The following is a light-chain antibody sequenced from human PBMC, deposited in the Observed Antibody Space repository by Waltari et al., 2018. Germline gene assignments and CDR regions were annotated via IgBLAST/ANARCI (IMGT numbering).Light chain of an antibody. CDR1: SSDVGDYNF. J-gene: IGLJ3*02. Sequence: QSALTQPRSVSGSPGQSVTISCTGISSDVGDYNFISWYQHHPGKAPKLLIHDITQRPSGVPARFSVSKSGNTASLTISGLQAEDEADYYCCSYVGSHTNWVFGGGTKLTVL. V-gene: IGLV2-11*01. CDR3: CSYVGSHTNWV. CDR2: DIT.